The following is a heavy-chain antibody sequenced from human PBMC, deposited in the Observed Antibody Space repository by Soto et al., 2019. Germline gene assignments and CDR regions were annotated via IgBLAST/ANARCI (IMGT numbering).Heavy chain of an antibody. CDR3: ASMRGGYDRRGYDY. Sequence: QLQLQESGSGLVKPSQTLSLTCAVSGGSISSGGYSWSWIRQPPGKGLEWIGYIYHSWSTYYNPPLKSRVTISVDRSKNQFSLKLSSVTAADTAVYYCASMRGGYDRRGYDYWGQGTLVTVSS. CDR1: GGSISSGGYS. V-gene: IGHV4-30-2*01. J-gene: IGHJ4*02. D-gene: IGHD3-22*01. CDR2: IYHSWST.